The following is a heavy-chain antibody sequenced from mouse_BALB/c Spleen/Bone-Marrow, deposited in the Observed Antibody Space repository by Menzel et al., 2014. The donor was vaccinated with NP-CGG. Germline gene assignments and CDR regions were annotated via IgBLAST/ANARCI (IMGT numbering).Heavy chain of an antibody. CDR2: IYPGDGGT. CDR1: GYTFTGYW. Sequence: QVQLQQSGAELARPGASVKLSCKASGYTFTGYWVQWVKQRPGQGLEWIGTIYPGDGGTRYTQKFKGKATLTADKSSSTAYMQLSSLASEDSAVYYCARSNYPYAMDYWGQGTSVTVSS. D-gene: IGHD2-5*01. J-gene: IGHJ4*01. CDR3: ARSNYPYAMDY. V-gene: IGHV1-87*01.